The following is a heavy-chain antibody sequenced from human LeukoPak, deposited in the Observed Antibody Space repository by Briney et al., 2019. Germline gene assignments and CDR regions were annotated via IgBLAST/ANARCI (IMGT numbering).Heavy chain of an antibody. J-gene: IGHJ5*02. CDR2: IYHVGGT. D-gene: IGHD5-12*01. CDR3: ARDGRSGYEDL. Sequence: PSETLSLTCTVSGVSIKTNSDYWGWLRQPPGKGLEWIGSIYHVGGTYYNPPLKSRVTISIDTSKNQFSLKLTSVTAADTAIYYCARDGRSGYEDLWGPGTLVTVSS. CDR1: GVSIKTNSDY. V-gene: IGHV4-39*07.